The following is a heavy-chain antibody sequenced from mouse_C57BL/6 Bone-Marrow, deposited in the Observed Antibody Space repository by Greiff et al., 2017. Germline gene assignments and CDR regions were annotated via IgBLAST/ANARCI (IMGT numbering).Heavy chain of an antibody. D-gene: IGHD1-1*01. Sequence: QVQLQQPGAELVKPGASVKLSCKASGYTFTSYWMHWVKQRPGQGLEWIGMIHPNSGSTNYNEKFKSKDTLTVDKSSSTAYMQLSSLTSEDSAVYYGARPVIYYDSSRWYFDVWGTGTTVTVSS. CDR3: ARPVIYYDSSRWYFDV. V-gene: IGHV1-64*01. CDR2: IHPNSGST. J-gene: IGHJ1*03. CDR1: GYTFTSYW.